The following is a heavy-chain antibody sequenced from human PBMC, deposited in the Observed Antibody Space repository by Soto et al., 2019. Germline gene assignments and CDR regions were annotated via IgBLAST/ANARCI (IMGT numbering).Heavy chain of an antibody. J-gene: IGHJ4*02. V-gene: IGHV3-30-3*01. D-gene: IGHD4-17*01. CDR2: ISYDGSNK. CDR3: ARDPKSPDYGDPH. CDR1: GFTFSSYA. Sequence: PGGSLRLSCAASGFTFSSYAMHWVRQAPGKGLEWVAVISYDGSNKYYADSVKGRFTISRDNSKNTLYLQMNSLRAEDTAVYYCARDPKSPDYGDPHWGQGTLVTVSS.